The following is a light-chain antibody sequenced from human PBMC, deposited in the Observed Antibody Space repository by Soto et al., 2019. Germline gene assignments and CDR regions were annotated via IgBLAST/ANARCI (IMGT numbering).Light chain of an antibody. CDR2: EVS. CDR1: SSEVGSYNL. J-gene: IGLJ2*01. CDR3: CSYAGSSTYVV. V-gene: IGLV2-23*02. Sequence: QSALTQPASVSGSPGQSITIPCTGTSSEVGSYNLVSWYQQRPGKAPKLMIYEVSKRPSGVSNRFSGSKSGNTASLTISGLQAEDEADYYCCSYAGSSTYVVFGGGTKVTVL.